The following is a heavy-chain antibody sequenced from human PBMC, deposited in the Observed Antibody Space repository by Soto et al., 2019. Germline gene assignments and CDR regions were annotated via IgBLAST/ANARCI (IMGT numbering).Heavy chain of an antibody. Sequence: SETLSLTCTVSGGSISSGDYYWSWIRQPPGKGLEWIGYIYYSGSTYYNPSLKSRVTISVDTSKNQFSLKLSSVTAADTAVYYCARYRGYSYGPAYWFDPWGQGTLVPVSS. CDR3: ARYRGYSYGPAYWFDP. V-gene: IGHV4-30-4*01. D-gene: IGHD5-18*01. J-gene: IGHJ5*02. CDR1: GGSISSGDYY. CDR2: IYYSGST.